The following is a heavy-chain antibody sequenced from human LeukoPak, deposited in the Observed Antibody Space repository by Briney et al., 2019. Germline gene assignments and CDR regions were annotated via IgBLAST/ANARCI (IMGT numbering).Heavy chain of an antibody. CDR1: GGSISTYY. J-gene: IGHJ4*02. D-gene: IGHD2-15*01. CDR2: MYYSGST. V-gene: IGHV4-59*01. Sequence: SETLSLTCTVSGGSISTYYWSWIRQPPGKGLEWIGYMYYSGSTNHNPSLKSRVTISVDTSKNQFSLKLSSVTAADTAVYYCASGGRQLPQFDYWGQGTLVTVSS. CDR3: ASGGRQLPQFDY.